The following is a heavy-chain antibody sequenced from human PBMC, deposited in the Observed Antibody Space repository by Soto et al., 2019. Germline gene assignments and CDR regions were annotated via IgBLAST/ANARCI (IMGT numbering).Heavy chain of an antibody. D-gene: IGHD6-19*01. CDR1: GFTFSTYA. Sequence: LRLSCAASGFTFSTYAMSWVRQAPGKGLEWVSTISGNGVYTYYADSVEGRFTISRDNSKNTLYLQMNSLRVEDTAEYYCAKRTAVTGPYYDYWGQGTLVTVSS. V-gene: IGHV3-23*01. J-gene: IGHJ4*02. CDR3: AKRTAVTGPYYDY. CDR2: ISGNGVYT.